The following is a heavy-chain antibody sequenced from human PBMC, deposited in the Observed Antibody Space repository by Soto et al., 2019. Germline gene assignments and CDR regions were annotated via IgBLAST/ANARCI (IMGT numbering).Heavy chain of an antibody. CDR3: ARRKAQGQPWLSWYYFDY. Sequence: SETLSLTCAVYGGSFSGYYWSWIRQPPGKGLGWIGEINHSGSTNYNPSLKSRVTISVDTPKNQFSLKLSSVTAADTAVYYCARRKAQGQPWLSWYYFDYWGQGTLVTVSS. J-gene: IGHJ4*02. D-gene: IGHD5-18*01. CDR2: INHSGST. V-gene: IGHV4-34*01. CDR1: GGSFSGYY.